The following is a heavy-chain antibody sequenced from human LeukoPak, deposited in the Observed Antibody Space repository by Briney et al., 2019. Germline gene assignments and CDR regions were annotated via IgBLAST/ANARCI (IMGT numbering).Heavy chain of an antibody. CDR1: GFTFSSYA. D-gene: IGHD5-18*01. V-gene: IGHV3-23*01. Sequence: GGSLRLSCAASGFTFSSYAMSWVRQAPGKGLEWVSAISGSGGSTYYADSVKGRFTISRDNSKNMLYLQMNSLRAEDTAVYYCAREGPYSYGPGDAFDIWGQGTMVTVSS. CDR3: AREGPYSYGPGDAFDI. CDR2: ISGSGGST. J-gene: IGHJ3*02.